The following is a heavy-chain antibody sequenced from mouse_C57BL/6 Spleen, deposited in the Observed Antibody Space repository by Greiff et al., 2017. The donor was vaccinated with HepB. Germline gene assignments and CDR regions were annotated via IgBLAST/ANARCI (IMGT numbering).Heavy chain of an antibody. CDR1: GFTFSDYG. V-gene: IGHV5-17*01. CDR2: ISSGSSTI. J-gene: IGHJ4*01. D-gene: IGHD2-4*01. Sequence: EVMLVESGGGLVKPGGSLKLSCAASGFTFSDYGMHWVRQAPEKGLEWVAYISSGSSTIYYADSVKGRFTISRDNAKNTLFLQMTSLRSEDTAMYYCARDYDYDGYYAMDYWGQGTSVTVSS. CDR3: ARDYDYDGYYAMDY.